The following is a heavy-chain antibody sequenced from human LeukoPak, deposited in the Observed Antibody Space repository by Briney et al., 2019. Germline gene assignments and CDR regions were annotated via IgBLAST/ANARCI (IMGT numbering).Heavy chain of an antibody. J-gene: IGHJ4*02. CDR2: INHSGST. D-gene: IGHD1-26*01. Sequence: PSETLSLTCAVYGGSFSGYYWSWIRQPPGKGLEWIGEINHSGSTNYNPSLKSRVTISVDTSKNQFSLKLSSVTAADTAVYYCARGREVGAYDYWGQGTLVTVSS. CDR1: GGSFSGYY. V-gene: IGHV4-34*01. CDR3: ARGREVGAYDY.